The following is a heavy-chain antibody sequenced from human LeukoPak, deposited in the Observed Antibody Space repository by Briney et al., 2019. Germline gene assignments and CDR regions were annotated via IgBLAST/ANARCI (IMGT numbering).Heavy chain of an antibody. Sequence: PSETLSLTCTVSGGSISSYYWSWIRQPPGKGLEWIGYIYYSGSTNYNPSLKSRVTISVDTSKNQFSLKLGSVTAADTAVYYCARHWGRKGVTPGAIDYWGQGTLVTVSS. CDR1: GGSISSYY. CDR2: IYYSGST. V-gene: IGHV4-59*08. CDR3: ARHWGRKGVTPGAIDY. J-gene: IGHJ4*02. D-gene: IGHD3-16*01.